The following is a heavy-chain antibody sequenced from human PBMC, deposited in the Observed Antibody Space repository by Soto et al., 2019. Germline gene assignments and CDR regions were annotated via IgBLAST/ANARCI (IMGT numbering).Heavy chain of an antibody. V-gene: IGHV3-30*18. D-gene: IGHD6-13*01. J-gene: IGHJ6*01. CDR2: ISYDGSNK. CDR3: AKGHWRYSSSWSPSYSYGMDV. Sequence: LRLSCAASGFTFSSYGMHWVRQAPGKGLEWVAGISYDGSNKYYADSVKGRFTISRDNSKHPLYLQMNSLIAEDTAVYYCAKGHWRYSSSWSPSYSYGMDVWGQGTTVTVSS. CDR1: GFTFSSYG.